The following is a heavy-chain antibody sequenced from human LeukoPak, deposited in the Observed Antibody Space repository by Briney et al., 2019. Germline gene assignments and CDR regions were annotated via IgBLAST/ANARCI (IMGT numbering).Heavy chain of an antibody. J-gene: IGHJ4*02. CDR2: MNPNSGNT. V-gene: IGHV1-8*02. Sequence: GASVKVSCKASGYTFTVYDINWVRQASGQGLEWMGWMNPNSGNTGYAQKFQGRVTMTRDTSTSTAYMELRSLRSDDTAVYYCARVKLGYCSSTSCYAGISGLPYWGQGTLVTVSS. CDR3: ARVKLGYCSSTSCYAGISGLPY. CDR1: GYTFTVYD. D-gene: IGHD2-2*01.